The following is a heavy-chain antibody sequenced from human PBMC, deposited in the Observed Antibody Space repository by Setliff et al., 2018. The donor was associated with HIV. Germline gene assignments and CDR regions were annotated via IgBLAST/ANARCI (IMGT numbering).Heavy chain of an antibody. CDR2: ISYDGSNK. V-gene: IGHV3-30*01. Sequence: PGGSLRLSCAASGFIFSTYAMHWVRQAPGKGLEWVAVISYDGSNKYYADSVKGRFTISRDNSKNTVYLQMNSLRAEDTALYYCAKVRWTANYYFDCWGQGTLVTVSS. CDR3: AKVRWTANYYFDC. CDR1: GFIFSTYA. J-gene: IGHJ4*02. D-gene: IGHD1-7*01.